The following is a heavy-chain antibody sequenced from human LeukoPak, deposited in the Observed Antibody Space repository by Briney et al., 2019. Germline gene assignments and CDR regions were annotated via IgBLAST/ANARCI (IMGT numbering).Heavy chain of an antibody. D-gene: IGHD1-26*01. CDR2: INSDGRST. J-gene: IGHJ4*02. Sequence: QPGGSLRLSCVASGFTFNTYWMHWVRQAPGKGLVWVARINSDGRSTSYADSVKGRFTISRDNARKTLYLQMNSLRDEEMAVYYCARDQGGATRIDYWGQGTPVTVSS. CDR1: GFTFNTYW. V-gene: IGHV3-74*01. CDR3: ARDQGGATRIDY.